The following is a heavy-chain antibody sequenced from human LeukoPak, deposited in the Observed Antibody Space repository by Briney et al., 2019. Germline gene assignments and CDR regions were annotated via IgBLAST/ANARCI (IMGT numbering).Heavy chain of an antibody. V-gene: IGHV3-7*01. CDR2: IKQDGSEK. D-gene: IGHD3-10*01. CDR3: ARVSSKATVRGLITKKNYFYYYMDV. J-gene: IGHJ6*03. Sequence: GGSLRLSCGASGFTFSNYEMNWVRQAPGKGLEWVANIKQDGSEKYYVDSVKGRFTISRDNAKNSLYLPMNSLRAEDTAVYYCARVSSKATVRGLITKKNYFYYYMDVWGKGTTVTISS. CDR1: GFTFSNYE.